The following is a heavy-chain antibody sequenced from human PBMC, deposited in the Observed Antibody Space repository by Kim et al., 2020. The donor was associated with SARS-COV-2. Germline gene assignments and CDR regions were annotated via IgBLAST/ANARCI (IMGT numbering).Heavy chain of an antibody. D-gene: IGHD3-3*01. CDR1: GFTFSSYA. CDR3: ATIWSGYLYYYYGMDV. Sequence: GGSLRLSCAASGFTFSSYAMSWVRQAPGKGLEWVSAISGSGGSTYYADSVKGRFTISRDNSKNTLYLQMNSLRAEDTAVYYCATIWSGYLYYYYGMDVWGQGTTVTVSS. J-gene: IGHJ6*02. CDR2: ISGSGGST. V-gene: IGHV3-23*01.